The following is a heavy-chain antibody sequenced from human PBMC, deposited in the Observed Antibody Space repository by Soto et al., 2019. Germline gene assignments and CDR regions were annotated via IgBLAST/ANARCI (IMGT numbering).Heavy chain of an antibody. V-gene: IGHV4-34*01. CDR1: GGSFSGYY. D-gene: IGHD3-10*01. Sequence: TSETLSLTCAVYGGSFSGYYWSWIRQPPGKGLEWIGEINHSGSTNYNPSLKSRVTISVDTSKNQFSLKLSSVTAADTAVYYCARGVITMVRGVQKKWWFDPWGQGTLVTVSS. CDR3: ARGVITMVRGVQKKWWFDP. CDR2: INHSGST. J-gene: IGHJ5*02.